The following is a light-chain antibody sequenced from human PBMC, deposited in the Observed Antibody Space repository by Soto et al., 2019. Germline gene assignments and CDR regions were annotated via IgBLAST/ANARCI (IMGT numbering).Light chain of an antibody. CDR3: PQSYSTLPYT. J-gene: IGKJ2*01. V-gene: IGKV1-39*01. CDR2: AAS. CDR1: QSISSY. Sequence: DIQMTQSPSSLSASVGDRVTITCRASQSISSYLNWYQQKPGKAPKLLIYAASSLQSGVPSRFSGSGSVTDFTLSISSRQPEDFATYYCPQSYSTLPYTFGQGTKLEIK.